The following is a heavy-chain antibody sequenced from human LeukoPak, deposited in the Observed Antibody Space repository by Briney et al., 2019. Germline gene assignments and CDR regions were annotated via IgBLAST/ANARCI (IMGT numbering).Heavy chain of an antibody. V-gene: IGHV3-23*01. CDR3: ARGGYNHAFDI. CDR1: GFTFSHHG. J-gene: IGHJ3*02. Sequence: PGGSLRLSCAASGFTFSHHGMNWVRQAPGKGLEWVSGVGPSGARTYYADSVKGRFTISRDNAKNTLYLQMNSLGAEDTAIYYCARGGYNHAFDIWGQGTVVTVSS. CDR2: VGPSGART. D-gene: IGHD5-24*01.